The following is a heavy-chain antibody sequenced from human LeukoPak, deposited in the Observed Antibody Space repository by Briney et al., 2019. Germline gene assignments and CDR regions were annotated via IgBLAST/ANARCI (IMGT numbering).Heavy chain of an antibody. V-gene: IGHV3-48*02. J-gene: IGHJ4*02. D-gene: IGHD4-17*01. CDR3: ARAMNDYGDYVTPFDY. CDR1: GFTFRNYA. Sequence: GGSLRLSCAASGFTFRNYAMSWVRQAPGKGLEWVSYISSSSSTIYYADSVKGRFTISRDNAKNSLYLQMNSLRDEDTAVYYCARAMNDYGDYVTPFDYWGQGTLVTVSS. CDR2: ISSSSSTI.